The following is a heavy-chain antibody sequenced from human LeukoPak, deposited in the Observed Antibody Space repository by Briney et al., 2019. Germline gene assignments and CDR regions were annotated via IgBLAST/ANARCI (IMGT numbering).Heavy chain of an antibody. Sequence: QAGGSLRLSCAASGVTVSSNYMSWVRQAPGKGLEWVAVIYSGGSTNYADSVKGRFTVSRDNSKNTLFLQMSSLRAEDTAVYYYVRDLGVGGALGDFWGQGTLVTVTS. J-gene: IGHJ4*02. CDR3: VRDLGVGGALGDF. D-gene: IGHD3-16*01. V-gene: IGHV3-53*01. CDR2: IYSGGST. CDR1: GVTVSSNY.